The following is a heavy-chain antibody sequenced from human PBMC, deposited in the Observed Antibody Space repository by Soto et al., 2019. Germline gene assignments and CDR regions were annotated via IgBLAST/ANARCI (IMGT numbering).Heavy chain of an antibody. Sequence: GGSLRLSCAASGFTFSSYAMSWVRQAPGKGLEWVSAISGSGGSTYYADSVKGRFTISRDNSKNTLYLQMNSLRAEDTAVYYCAKCSEIRFLEWLNHPHYYYYMDVWGKGTTVTVSS. CDR3: AKCSEIRFLEWLNHPHYYYYMDV. J-gene: IGHJ6*03. D-gene: IGHD3-3*01. CDR1: GFTFSSYA. CDR2: ISGSGGST. V-gene: IGHV3-23*01.